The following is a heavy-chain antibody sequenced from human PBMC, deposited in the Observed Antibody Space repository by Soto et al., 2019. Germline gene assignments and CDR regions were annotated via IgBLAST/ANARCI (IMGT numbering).Heavy chain of an antibody. CDR3: ARDRAAGWFDP. Sequence: PSETLSLTCTVSGCSISSYYWSWIRQPPGKGLEWIGYIYYIGSTNYKPSLKSRVTISVDTSKNQFSLKLSSVTAADTDVYYCARDRAAGWFDPWGQGTLVTVSS. D-gene: IGHD6-13*01. J-gene: IGHJ5*02. CDR1: GCSISSYY. CDR2: IYYIGST. V-gene: IGHV4-59*01.